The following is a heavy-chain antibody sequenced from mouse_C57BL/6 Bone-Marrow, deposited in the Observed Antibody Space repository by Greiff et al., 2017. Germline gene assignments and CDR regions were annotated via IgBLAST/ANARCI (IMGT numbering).Heavy chain of an antibody. D-gene: IGHD1-1*01. CDR3: ARNRDYYGSSYGYFDV. J-gene: IGHJ1*03. V-gene: IGHV5-17*01. CDR1: GFTFSDYG. Sequence: VQLKESGGGLVKPGGSLKLSCAASGFTFSDYGMHWVRQAPEKGLEWVAYISSGSSTIYYADTVKGRFTISRDNAKNTLFLQMTSLRSEDTAMYYCARNRDYYGSSYGYFDVWGTGTTVTVSS. CDR2: ISSGSSTI.